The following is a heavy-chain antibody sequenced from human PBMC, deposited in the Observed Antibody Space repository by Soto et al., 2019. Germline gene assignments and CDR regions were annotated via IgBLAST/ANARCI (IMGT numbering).Heavy chain of an antibody. CDR2: ISSTGTT. CDR1: GGSIRSPQ. D-gene: IGHD6-19*01. CDR3: STTIYSGGWSRDN. V-gene: IGHV4-59*11. Sequence: SETLSLTCSVSGGSIRSPQWTWIRQTPRKGLEWIGYISSTGTTNYNPSLPSRVTISADTSKNQFSLTLTSVTAADTAVYYCSTTIYSGGWSRDNWGQGTLVTVS. J-gene: IGHJ4*02.